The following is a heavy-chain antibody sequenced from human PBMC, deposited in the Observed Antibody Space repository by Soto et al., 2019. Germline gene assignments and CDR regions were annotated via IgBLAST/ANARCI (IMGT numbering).Heavy chain of an antibody. CDR3: ARSLLDEYSSSWRSAYYGMDV. V-gene: IGHV1-2*02. Sequence: ASVKVSCKASGFTFSAYYIYWVRQAPGQGLEWIGWINPNSGGTNNAQKFQGRVTMTRDTSTSTVYMELSALISDDTAVYYCARSLLDEYSSSWRSAYYGMDVWGQGPTVTVSS. J-gene: IGHJ6*02. CDR2: INPNSGGT. D-gene: IGHD6-13*01. CDR1: GFTFSAYY.